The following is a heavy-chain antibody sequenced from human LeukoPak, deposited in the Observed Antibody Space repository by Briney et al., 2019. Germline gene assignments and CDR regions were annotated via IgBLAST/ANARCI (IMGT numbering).Heavy chain of an antibody. CDR1: GGTFSSYA. Sequence: SVKVSCKASGGTFSSYAISWVRQAPGQGLEWMGGIIPTFGTANYAQKFQGRVTITADESTSTAYMELSSLRSEDTAVYYCARAGVAWELRVYFDYWGQGTLVTVSS. J-gene: IGHJ4*02. CDR2: IIPTFGTA. D-gene: IGHD1-26*01. CDR3: ARAGVAWELRVYFDY. V-gene: IGHV1-69*13.